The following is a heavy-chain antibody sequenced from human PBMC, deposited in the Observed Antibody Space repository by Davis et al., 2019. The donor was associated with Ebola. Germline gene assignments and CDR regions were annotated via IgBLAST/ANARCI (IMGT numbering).Heavy chain of an antibody. CDR2: IKQDGSEK. Sequence: GESLKISCVASGFTFSGYAMHWVRQAPGKGLEWVANIKQDGSEKYYVDSVKGRFTISRDNAKNSLYLQMNSLRAEDTAVYYCARGSTLALYYFDYWGQGTLVTVSS. D-gene: IGHD5/OR15-5a*01. CDR3: ARGSTLALYYFDY. V-gene: IGHV3-7*01. J-gene: IGHJ4*02. CDR1: GFTFSGYA.